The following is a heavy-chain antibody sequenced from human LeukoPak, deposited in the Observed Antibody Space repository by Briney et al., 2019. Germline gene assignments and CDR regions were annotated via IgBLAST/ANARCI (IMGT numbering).Heavy chain of an antibody. V-gene: IGHV3-21*01. CDR1: GFTFSSYS. CDR2: ISSSSYI. CDR3: ARGLGATSYAFDI. D-gene: IGHD1-26*01. Sequence: GGSLRLSCAASGFTFSSYSMNWVRQAPGKGLEWVSSISSSSYIYYADSVKGRFTISRDNAKNSLYLQMNSLRAEDTAVYYCARGLGATSYAFDIWGQGTMVTVSS. J-gene: IGHJ3*02.